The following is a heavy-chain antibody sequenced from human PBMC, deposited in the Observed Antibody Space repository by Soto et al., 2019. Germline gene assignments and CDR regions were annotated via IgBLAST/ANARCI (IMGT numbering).Heavy chain of an antibody. V-gene: IGHV4-59*01. CDR2: IYYSGST. CDR1: GGSISSFY. D-gene: IGHD5-12*01. J-gene: IGHJ6*02. Sequence: SETLSLTCTVSGGSISSFYLSWIRQPPGKGLEWIGYIYYSGSTNYNPSLKSRVTISVDTSKNQFSLKLSSVTAADTAVYYCARGRDCGGYSGCYYYVMAVWGQGTTVTVS. CDR3: ARGRDCGGYSGCYYYVMAV.